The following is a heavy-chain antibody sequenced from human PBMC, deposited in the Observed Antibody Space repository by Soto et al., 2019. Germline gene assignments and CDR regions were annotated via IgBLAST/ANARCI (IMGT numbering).Heavy chain of an antibody. Sequence: QVQLQQWGAGLLKPSETLSLTCAVYGGSFSGYYWSWMRQLPGKGLEWIGEINHSGSTNYNPSLKSRVTISVDTSKNHSALKMSSVTAADTAVYYCARARPRYEDYYYYYMDVWGKGTTVTVSS. CDR3: ARARPRYEDYYYYYMDV. D-gene: IGHD3-16*02. CDR2: INHSGST. V-gene: IGHV4-34*01. J-gene: IGHJ6*03. CDR1: GGSFSGYY.